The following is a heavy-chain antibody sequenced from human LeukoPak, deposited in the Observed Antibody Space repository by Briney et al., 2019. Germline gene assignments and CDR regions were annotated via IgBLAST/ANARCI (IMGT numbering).Heavy chain of an antibody. D-gene: IGHD6-13*01. CDR2: ISTSGST. CDR3: ARDVSSSWFEGADWFDP. Sequence: PSETLSLTCTVSGGSLSNYYWNWIRQPAGKGLEWIGRISTSGSTNYNPSLKSRVTMSVDTSKNQFSLKLSSVTAAGTAVYYCARDVSSSWFEGADWFDPWGQGTLVTVSS. CDR1: GGSLSNYY. V-gene: IGHV4-4*07. J-gene: IGHJ5*02.